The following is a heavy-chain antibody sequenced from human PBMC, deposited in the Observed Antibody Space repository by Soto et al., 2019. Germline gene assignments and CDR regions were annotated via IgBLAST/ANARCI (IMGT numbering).Heavy chain of an antibody. J-gene: IGHJ6*03. V-gene: IGHV5-51*01. Sequence: GASLKSSCQGSGYNVGTYWIGWVRQKYGKGLERMGIIYPGDSDTRYSPSFQGQVTISADKSISTAYLQWSSLKASDTAMYYCARHARDYGDSYYYYMDVWGKGTTVTVSS. D-gene: IGHD4-17*01. CDR3: ARHARDYGDSYYYYMDV. CDR2: IYPGDSDT. CDR1: GYNVGTYW.